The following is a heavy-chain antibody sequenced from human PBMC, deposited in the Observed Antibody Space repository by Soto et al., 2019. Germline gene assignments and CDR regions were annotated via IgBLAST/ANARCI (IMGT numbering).Heavy chain of an antibody. CDR3: AKNGQPPYYYYGMDV. CDR2: ISGYNGDT. J-gene: IGHJ6*02. CDR1: GYTFSRYG. Sequence: QGQLVQSGAEVKKPGASVKVSCKASGYTFSRYGISWVRQAPGQGLEWMGWISGYNGDTKYAQKFQGRVTMTVDTSTSTAYMELTSLTSDDTAVYYCAKNGQPPYYYYGMDVWGQGTTVGVSS. D-gene: IGHD2-8*01. V-gene: IGHV1-18*01.